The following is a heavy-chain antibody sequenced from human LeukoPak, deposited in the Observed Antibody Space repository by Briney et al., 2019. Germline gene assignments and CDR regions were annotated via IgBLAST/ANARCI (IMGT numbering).Heavy chain of an antibody. D-gene: IGHD6-13*01. Sequence: PGGSLRLSCAASGFTFSFYAMNWVRQAPGKGLEWVSSISGSGGSTYYADSVKGRFTISRDNSKNTLYLQMNSLRAEDTAVYYCSKDRSAAGTKDYWGQGTLVTVSS. V-gene: IGHV3-23*01. CDR3: SKDRSAAGTKDY. CDR1: GFTFSFYA. CDR2: ISGSGGST. J-gene: IGHJ4*02.